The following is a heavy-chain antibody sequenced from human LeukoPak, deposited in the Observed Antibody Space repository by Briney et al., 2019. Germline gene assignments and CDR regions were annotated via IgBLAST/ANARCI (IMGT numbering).Heavy chain of an antibody. J-gene: IGHJ4*02. D-gene: IGHD7-27*01. Sequence: ASVKVSCKASGYTFTGYYMHWVRQAPGQGLEWMGRINPNSGGTNYAQKFQGRVTMTRDTSISTAYMELSRLRSDDTAVYYCARAGDQAGDPYHFDYWGQGTLVTVSS. CDR1: GYTFTGYY. CDR3: ARAGDQAGDPYHFDY. V-gene: IGHV1-2*06. CDR2: INPNSGGT.